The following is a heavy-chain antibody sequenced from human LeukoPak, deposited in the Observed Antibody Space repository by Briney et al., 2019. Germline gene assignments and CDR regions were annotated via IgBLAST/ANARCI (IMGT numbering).Heavy chain of an antibody. V-gene: IGHV3-23*01. CDR1: GFTFSSYA. D-gene: IGHD4-23*01. Sequence: GGSLRLSCAASGFTFSSYAMSWVRQAPGKGLEWVSAISGSGGSTYYADSVKGRFTISRDNSKNTLYLQMNSLRAEDTAVYYCAKDLDDYGGNGRGYWGQGTLVTVSS. CDR3: AKDLDDYGGNGRGY. CDR2: ISGSGGST. J-gene: IGHJ4*02.